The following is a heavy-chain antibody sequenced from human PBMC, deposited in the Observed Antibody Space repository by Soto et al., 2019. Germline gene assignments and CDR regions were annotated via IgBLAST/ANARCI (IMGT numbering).Heavy chain of an antibody. CDR1: GFTVRSNY. J-gene: IGHJ3*02. V-gene: IGHV3-66*04. D-gene: IGHD6-19*01. CDR2: IYSGGNT. Sequence: EVQLVESGGGLVQPGGSLRLSCAASGFTVRSNYMSWVRQAPGKGLEWVSVIYSGGNTYYADSVKGRFTFSRDNSKNIMYLQMSRLRAEDTGVYYCARHPGSSGWLAFDIWGQGTMVTVSS. CDR3: ARHPGSSGWLAFDI.